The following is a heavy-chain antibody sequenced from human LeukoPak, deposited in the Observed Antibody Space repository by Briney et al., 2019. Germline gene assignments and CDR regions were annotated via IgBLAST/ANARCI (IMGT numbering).Heavy chain of an antibody. V-gene: IGHV3-23*01. CDR2: ISGSDGRS. CDR3: GKSAIAPTNTVVVPAAIFY. Sequence: GGSLRLSCAASGFTFSSYAMSWVRQAPGKGLEWVSGISGSDGRSYYADSVKGRFTISRDRSKNTLYLQMNSLRAEDTAVYYCGKSAIAPTNTVVVPAAIFYWGHGTLVTVFS. J-gene: IGHJ4*01. CDR1: GFTFSSYA. D-gene: IGHD2-2*01.